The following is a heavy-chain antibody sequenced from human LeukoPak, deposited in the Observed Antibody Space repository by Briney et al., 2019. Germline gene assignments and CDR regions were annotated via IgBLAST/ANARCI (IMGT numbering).Heavy chain of an antibody. D-gene: IGHD3-22*01. Sequence: PSETLSLTCTFSGGSISSYYWSWIRQPAGKGLEWIGRIHTSGSTNYNPSLKSRVTMSVDTSKNQFSLKLSSVTAADTAVYYCARDRYYYDSSGYYYFDYWGQGTLVTVSS. CDR3: ARDRYYYDSSGYYYFDY. J-gene: IGHJ4*02. CDR1: GGSISSYY. CDR2: IHTSGST. V-gene: IGHV4-4*07.